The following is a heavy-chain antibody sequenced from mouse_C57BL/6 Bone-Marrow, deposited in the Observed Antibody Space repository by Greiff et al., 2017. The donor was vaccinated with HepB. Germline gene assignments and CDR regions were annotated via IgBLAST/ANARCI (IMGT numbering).Heavy chain of an antibody. CDR3: ARDGDGYYPAWFAY. CDR1: GIDFSRYW. V-gene: IGHV4-1*01. Sequence: EVQLQQSGGGLVQPGGSLKLSCAASGIDFSRYWMSWVRRAPGKGLEWIGEINPDSSTINYAPSLKDKFIISRDNAKNTLYLQMSKVRSEDTALYYCARDGDGYYPAWFAYWGQGTLVTVSA. CDR2: INPDSSTI. D-gene: IGHD2-3*01. J-gene: IGHJ3*01.